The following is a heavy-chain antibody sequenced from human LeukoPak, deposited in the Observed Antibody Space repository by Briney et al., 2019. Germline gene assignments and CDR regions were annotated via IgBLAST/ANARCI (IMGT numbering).Heavy chain of an antibody. Sequence: GASGKVSCKASGYTFTGYYMHRVRQAPGQGLEWMGRINPNSGGTNYAQKFQGRVTMTRDTSISTAYMELSRLRSDDTAVYYCARDLTSSSDIWGQGTLVTVSS. V-gene: IGHV1-2*02. CDR2: INPNSGGT. CDR1: GYTFTGYY. D-gene: IGHD6-6*01. J-gene: IGHJ4*02. CDR3: ARDLTSSSDI.